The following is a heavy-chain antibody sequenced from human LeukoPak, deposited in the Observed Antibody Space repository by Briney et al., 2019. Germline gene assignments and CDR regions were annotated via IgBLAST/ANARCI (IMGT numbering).Heavy chain of an antibody. CDR2: IYYSGNT. CDR1: GDSIAAPSYY. D-gene: IGHD5-12*01. Sequence: SETLSLTCSVSGDSIAAPSYYWAWSRQPPGKVLEWIASIYYSGNTNYDPSLQSRVTISVDTSKNRFSLSLSSVTAADTAVYYCARQIRYTYDPNWFHPWGQGTLVTVSS. V-gene: IGHV4-39*01. CDR3: ARQIRYTYDPNWFHP. J-gene: IGHJ5*02.